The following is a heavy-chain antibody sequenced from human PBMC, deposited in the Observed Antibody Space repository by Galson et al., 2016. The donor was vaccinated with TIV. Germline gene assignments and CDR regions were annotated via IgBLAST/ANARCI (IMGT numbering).Heavy chain of an antibody. V-gene: IGHV3-7*01. CDR3: AGGRGIDFWNGFDD. CDR2: IKQDGRET. Sequence: SLRLSCAAYGLTFSSYWMFWVRQAPGKGLEWMANIKQDGRETHYVDSVKGRFTISRDNAENSLYLQMNTLRAEDTAVYYCAGGRGIDFWNGFDDWGQGTLVTVSS. CDR1: GLTFSSYW. D-gene: IGHD3-3*01. J-gene: IGHJ4*02.